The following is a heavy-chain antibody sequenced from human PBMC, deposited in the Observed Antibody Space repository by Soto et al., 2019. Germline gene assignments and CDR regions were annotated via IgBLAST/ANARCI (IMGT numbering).Heavy chain of an antibody. CDR3: ARVGRGYSYGRNVAPDYYYYYGMDV. V-gene: IGHV4-30-4*01. J-gene: IGHJ6*02. Sequence: PSETLSLTCTVSGGSISSGDYYWSWIRQPPGKGLEWIGYIYYSGSTYYNPSLKSRVTISVDTSKNQFSLKLSSVTAADTAVYYCARVGRGYSYGRNVAPDYYYYYGMDVWGQGTTVTVSS. D-gene: IGHD5-18*01. CDR2: IYYSGST. CDR1: GGSISSGDYY.